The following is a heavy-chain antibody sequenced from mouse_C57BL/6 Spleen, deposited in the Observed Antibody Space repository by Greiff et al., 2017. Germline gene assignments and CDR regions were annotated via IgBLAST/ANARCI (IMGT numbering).Heavy chain of an antibody. Sequence: EVQLMESGEGLVKPGGSLKLSCAASGFTFSSYAMSWVRQTPAKRLEWVAYISSGGDYIYYADTVKGRFTISRDNARNTLYLQMSSLKSEDTAMYYCTREDSHYAMDYWGQGTSVTVSS. V-gene: IGHV5-9-1*02. CDR3: TREDSHYAMDY. CDR2: ISSGGDYI. CDR1: GFTFSSYA. J-gene: IGHJ4*01.